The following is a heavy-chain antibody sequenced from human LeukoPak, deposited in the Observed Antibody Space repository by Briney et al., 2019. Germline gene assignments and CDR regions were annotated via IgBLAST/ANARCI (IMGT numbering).Heavy chain of an antibody. CDR3: AREGYYYDSSGYSNWFDP. D-gene: IGHD3-22*01. Sequence: SETLSLTCTVYGGSISSYYWSWIRQPPGKGLEWIGYIYYSGSTNYNPSLKSRVTISVDTSKNQFSLKLSSVTAADTAVYYCAREGYYYDSSGYSNWFDPWGQGTLVTVSS. J-gene: IGHJ5*02. V-gene: IGHV4-59*01. CDR1: GGSISSYY. CDR2: IYYSGST.